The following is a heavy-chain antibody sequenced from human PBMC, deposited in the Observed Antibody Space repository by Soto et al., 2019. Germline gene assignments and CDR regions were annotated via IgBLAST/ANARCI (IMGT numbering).Heavy chain of an antibody. CDR3: ARWAGGDGMLGWFDP. Sequence: AQLLESGGGLVQPGGSLRLSCAASGFTFSSYAMSWVRQAPGKGLEWVAVISYDGSNKYYADSVKGRFTISRDNSKNTLYLQMNSLRAEDTAVYYCARWAGGDGMLGWFDPWGQGTLVTVSS. D-gene: IGHD2-21*02. CDR2: ISYDGSNK. V-gene: IGHV3-30-3*01. CDR1: GFTFSSYA. J-gene: IGHJ5*02.